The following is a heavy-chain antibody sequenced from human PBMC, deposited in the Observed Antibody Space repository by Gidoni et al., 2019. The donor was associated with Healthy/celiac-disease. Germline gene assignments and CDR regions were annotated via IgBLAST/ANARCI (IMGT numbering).Heavy chain of an antibody. Sequence: QVQLVQSGAEVKKPGSSVKVSCQASGGTFSSYAICWVRQAPGQGLEWMGGIIPIFGTANYAQKFQGRVTITADESTSTAYMELSSLRSEDTAVYYCARLAGGTVVTDKTDDPIDYWGQGTLVTVSS. J-gene: IGHJ4*02. CDR3: ARLAGGTVVTDKTDDPIDY. CDR1: GGTFSSYA. CDR2: IIPIFGTA. V-gene: IGHV1-69*01. D-gene: IGHD2-15*01.